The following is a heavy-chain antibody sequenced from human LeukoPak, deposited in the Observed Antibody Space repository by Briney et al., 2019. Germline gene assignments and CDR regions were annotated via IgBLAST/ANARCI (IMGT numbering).Heavy chain of an antibody. CDR2: IKTDGTTT. J-gene: IGHJ5*02. CDR3: AKNSGPGVNYFDP. CDR1: GFTFRDYW. Sequence: GGSLRLSCIASGFTFRDYWMHWVRQVPGKGLVWVSFIKTDGTTTAYADSVKGRFSISRDNAKSTLYLQMNSLRVEDTGIYYCAKNSGPGVNYFDPWGQGTLVTVSS. V-gene: IGHV3-74*03. D-gene: IGHD1-7*01.